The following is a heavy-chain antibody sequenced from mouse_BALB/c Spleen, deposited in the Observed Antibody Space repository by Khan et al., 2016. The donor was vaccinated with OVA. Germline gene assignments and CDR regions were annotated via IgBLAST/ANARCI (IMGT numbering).Heavy chain of an antibody. D-gene: IGHD1-1*01. Sequence: EVQLVESGPGLVKPSQSLSLTCTVTGHSITSNYAWNWIRQFPGNKLEWMGYISYSGSTNYNPSLKSRISITRDTSKNQFFLQLNSVTTEDTATYYCARGNYYGYAMDYWGQGTSITVSS. CDR2: ISYSGST. J-gene: IGHJ4*01. CDR1: GHSITSNYA. CDR3: ARGNYYGYAMDY. V-gene: IGHV3-2*02.